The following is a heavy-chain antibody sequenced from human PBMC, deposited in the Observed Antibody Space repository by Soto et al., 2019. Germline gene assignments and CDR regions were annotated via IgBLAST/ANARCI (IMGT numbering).Heavy chain of an antibody. CDR1: GFTFSSYW. D-gene: IGHD3-3*01. Sequence: GGSLRLSCAASGFTFSSYWMHWVRQAPGNGLVWVSRINSDGSSTSYADSVKGRFTISRDNAKNTLNLQMNSLRVEDTAVYYCARVLSFWSGPYYGMDVWGQGTTVTVSS. CDR3: ARVLSFWSGPYYGMDV. V-gene: IGHV3-74*01. CDR2: INSDGSST. J-gene: IGHJ6*02.